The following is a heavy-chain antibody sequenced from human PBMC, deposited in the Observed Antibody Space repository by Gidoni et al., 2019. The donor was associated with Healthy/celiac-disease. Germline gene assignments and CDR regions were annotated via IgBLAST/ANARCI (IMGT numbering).Heavy chain of an antibody. CDR2: IYYSGST. V-gene: IGHV4-31*03. J-gene: IGHJ6*02. CDR1: GGSISSGGYY. Sequence: QVQLQESGPGLVKPSQTLSLTCTVSGGSISSGGYYWSWIRQHPGKGLEWIGYIYYSGSTYYNPSLKSRVTISVDTSKNQFSLKLSSVTAADTAVYYCARDIVVVPAARTPFGGMDVWGQGTTVTVSS. D-gene: IGHD2-2*01. CDR3: ARDIVVVPAARTPFGGMDV.